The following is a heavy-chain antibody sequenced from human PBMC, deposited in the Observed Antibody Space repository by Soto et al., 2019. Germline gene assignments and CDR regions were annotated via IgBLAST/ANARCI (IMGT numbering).Heavy chain of an antibody. J-gene: IGHJ5*02. Sequence: QVHLVQSGAEVKKPGASVKVSCKASGYTFTTYCIHWVRQAPGQGLEWMGIIKPSDGSTSYAQRFRGRVTMTSDTYKSTAYMQLSDLRSEDTAVYYCALWVGHINRADFWRGPLDRWGQGTPVTVSS. CDR3: ALWVGHINRADFWRGPLDR. D-gene: IGHD3-3*01. CDR1: GYTFTTYC. V-gene: IGHV1-46*03. CDR2: IKPSDGST.